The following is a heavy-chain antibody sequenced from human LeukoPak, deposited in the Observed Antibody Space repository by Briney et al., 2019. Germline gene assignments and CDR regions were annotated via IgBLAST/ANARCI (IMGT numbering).Heavy chain of an antibody. Sequence: GGTLRLSCAASGFTFSSYGMSWVRQAPGKGLEWVSAISGSGGSTYYADSVKGRFTISRDNSKNTLYLQMNSLRAEDTAVYYCAKDLRYYYGSGSSYGGVHAFDIWGQGTMVTVSS. J-gene: IGHJ3*02. CDR2: ISGSGGST. D-gene: IGHD3-10*01. CDR1: GFTFSSYG. V-gene: IGHV3-23*01. CDR3: AKDLRYYYGSGSSYGGVHAFDI.